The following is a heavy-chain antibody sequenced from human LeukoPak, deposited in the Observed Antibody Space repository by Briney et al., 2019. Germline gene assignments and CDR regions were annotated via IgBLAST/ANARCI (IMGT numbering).Heavy chain of an antibody. CDR1: GGSISSGGYY. V-gene: IGHV4-31*03. CDR2: IYYSGST. D-gene: IGHD3-22*01. J-gene: IGHJ4*02. CDR3: ARVWYDSSAELYYFDY. Sequence: SETLSLTCTVSGGSISSGGYYWSSIRQHPGKGLEWIGYIYYSGSTYYNPSLKSRVTISVDTSKNQFSLKLSSVTAADTAVYYCARVWYDSSAELYYFDYWGQGTLVTVSS.